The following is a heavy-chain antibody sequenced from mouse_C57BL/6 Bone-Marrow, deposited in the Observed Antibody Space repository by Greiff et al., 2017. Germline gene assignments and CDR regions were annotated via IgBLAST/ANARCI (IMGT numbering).Heavy chain of an antibody. CDR1: GFNIKDDY. CDR2: IDPDNGDT. Sequence: EVQLQQSGAELVRPGASVKLSCTASGFNIKDDYMHWVKQRPEQGLEWIGWIDPDNGDTEYASKFQGKATITADTSSNTAYLQLSSLASEDTAGYYCTHYGSSPAWCAYWGQGTLVTVSA. J-gene: IGHJ3*01. D-gene: IGHD1-1*01. CDR3: THYGSSPAWCAY. V-gene: IGHV14-4*01.